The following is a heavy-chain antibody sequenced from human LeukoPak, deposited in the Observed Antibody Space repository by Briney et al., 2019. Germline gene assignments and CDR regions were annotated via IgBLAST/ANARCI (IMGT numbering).Heavy chain of an antibody. D-gene: IGHD3-22*01. J-gene: IGHJ4*02. CDR1: GGSISSSSYY. CDR3: AGHTLTMIVVD. V-gene: IGHV4-61*05. CDR2: IYTSGST. Sequence: KPSETLSLTCTVSGGSISSSSYYWGWIRQPPGKGLEWIGYIYTSGSTNYNPSLKSRVTISVDTSKNQLSLKLSSVTAADTAVYYCAGHTLTMIVVDWGQGTLVTVSS.